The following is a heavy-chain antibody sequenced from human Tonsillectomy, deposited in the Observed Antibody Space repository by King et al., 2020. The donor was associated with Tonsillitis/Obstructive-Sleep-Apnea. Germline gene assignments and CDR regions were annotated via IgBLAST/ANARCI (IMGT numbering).Heavy chain of an antibody. Sequence: VQLVESGGGLVQPGGSLRLSCAASGFTFNRFYMHWVRQVPGKGLIWVSRINVDGSHTNYADSVKGRFTISRDNAENTLYLQMNNLRADDTAVYYCAREIEYSSSAGVDDGGEGTLVTVS. J-gene: IGHJ4*02. V-gene: IGHV3-74*01. D-gene: IGHD6-6*01. CDR1: GFTFNRFY. CDR2: INVDGSHT. CDR3: AREIEYSSSAGVDD.